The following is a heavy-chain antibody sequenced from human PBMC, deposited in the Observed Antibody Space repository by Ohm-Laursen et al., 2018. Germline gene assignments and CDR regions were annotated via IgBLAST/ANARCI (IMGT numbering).Heavy chain of an antibody. V-gene: IGHV3-9*01. Sequence: SLRLSCTASGFTFGDYGLHWVRQAPGKGLEWVSSITWDSGSIGYADSVEGRFTVSRDNARNSLYLQMNSLRSEDTALYYCAKDSGGRTQQVAEKGIDLWGQGTLVTVSS. CDR1: GFTFGDYG. J-gene: IGHJ5*02. CDR2: ITWDSGSI. CDR3: AKDSGGRTQQVAEKGIDL. D-gene: IGHD6-13*01.